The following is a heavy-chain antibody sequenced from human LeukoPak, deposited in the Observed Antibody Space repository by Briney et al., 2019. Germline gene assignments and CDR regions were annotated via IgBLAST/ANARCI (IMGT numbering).Heavy chain of an antibody. CDR2: LSSNGGWT. Sequence: GGSLRLSCAASGFTFSRYTMHWVRQAPGKGLEYVSGLSSNGGWTYYANSVKGRFTISRDNFKNTLYLQMGSLRADDMAVYYCARDGGYDMSGYNYFDYWGQGTVVTVSS. J-gene: IGHJ4*02. V-gene: IGHV3-64*01. CDR1: GFTFSRYT. CDR3: ARDGGYDMSGYNYFDY. D-gene: IGHD3-22*01.